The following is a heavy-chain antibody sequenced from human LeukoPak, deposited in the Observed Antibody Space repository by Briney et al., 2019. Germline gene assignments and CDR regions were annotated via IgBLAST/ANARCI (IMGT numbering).Heavy chain of an antibody. D-gene: IGHD3-16*01. Sequence: GGSLRLSRAASGFTFSSYAMSWVRQAPGKGLECVSVISDSGGSTYYADSVKGLFTISRDNSKSTLYLQMNGLRVEDTAVYYCATPVGVWGHWGQGALVTVSS. V-gene: IGHV3-23*01. CDR2: ISDSGGST. CDR3: ATPVGVWGH. J-gene: IGHJ4*02. CDR1: GFTFSSYA.